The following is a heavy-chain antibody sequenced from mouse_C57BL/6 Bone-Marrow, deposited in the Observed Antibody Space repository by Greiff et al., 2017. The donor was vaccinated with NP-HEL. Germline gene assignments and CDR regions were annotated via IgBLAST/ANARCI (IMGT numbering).Heavy chain of an antibody. CDR2: ISNGGGST. Sequence: EVQRVESGGGLVQPGGSLKLSCAASGFTFSDYYMYWVRQTPEKRLEWVAYISNGGGSTYYPDTVKGRFTISRDNAKNTLYLQMSRLKSEDTAMYYCASHYYGSSLYWYFDVWGTGTTVTVSS. V-gene: IGHV5-12*01. J-gene: IGHJ1*03. CDR3: ASHYYGSSLYWYFDV. D-gene: IGHD1-1*01. CDR1: GFTFSDYY.